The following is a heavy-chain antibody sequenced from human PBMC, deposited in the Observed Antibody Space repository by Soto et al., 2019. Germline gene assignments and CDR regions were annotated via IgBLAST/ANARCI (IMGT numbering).Heavy chain of an antibody. Sequence: QVQLVESGGGVVQPGRSLRLSCAASGFTFSSYGMHWVRQAPGKGLEWVAVIWYDGSNKYYADSAKGRFTISRDNSKNTLYLQMNSLRAEDTAVYYCARGYTVTKPDYWGQGTLVTLGS. J-gene: IGHJ4*02. V-gene: IGHV3-33*01. CDR1: GFTFSSYG. D-gene: IGHD4-17*01. CDR3: ARGYTVTKPDY. CDR2: IWYDGSNK.